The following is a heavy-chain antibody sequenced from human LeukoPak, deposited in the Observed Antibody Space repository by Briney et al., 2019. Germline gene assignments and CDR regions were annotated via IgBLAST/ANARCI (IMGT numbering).Heavy chain of an antibody. V-gene: IGHV3-74*01. Sequence: GGSLRLSCAASEFTLSSYFMHWVRQAPGKGLVWVSRINLDGSNTISADSVEGRFTISRDNSKNTLYLQMNSLRGEDTALYYCARDLVRTDSGYDSGPVGYWGQGTLVTVSS. J-gene: IGHJ4*02. CDR1: EFTLSSYF. CDR3: ARDLVRTDSGYDSGPVGY. D-gene: IGHD5-12*01. CDR2: INLDGSNT.